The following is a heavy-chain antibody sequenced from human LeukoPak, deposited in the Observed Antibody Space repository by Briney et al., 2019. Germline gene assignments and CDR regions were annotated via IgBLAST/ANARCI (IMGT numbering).Heavy chain of an antibody. CDR2: IYYSGST. CDR3: ARGAGYYDFWTVDY. D-gene: IGHD3-3*01. Sequence: SETLSLTCTVSGGSISSYYWSWIRPPPGKGLEWIGYIYYSGSTNYNPSLKSRVTISVDTSKNQFSLKLSSVTAADTAVYYCARGAGYYDFWTVDYWGQGTLVTVSS. J-gene: IGHJ4*02. CDR1: GGSISSYY. V-gene: IGHV4-59*01.